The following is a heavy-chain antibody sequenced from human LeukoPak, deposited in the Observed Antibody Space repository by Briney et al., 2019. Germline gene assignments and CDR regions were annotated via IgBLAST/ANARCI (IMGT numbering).Heavy chain of an antibody. CDR1: GFTFSSYD. CDR3: ARGCGGGPGCYILDY. J-gene: IGHJ4*02. CDR2: IWSDGSNE. V-gene: IGHV3-33*08. D-gene: IGHD2-15*01. Sequence: TGGSLRLSCAASGFTFSSYDMHWVRQAPGKGLEWVAIIWSDGSNEVYIESVKGRFTISRDNSKNTLYLHMNSLRGEDTAMYFCARGCGGGPGCYILDYWGQGTLVTVSS.